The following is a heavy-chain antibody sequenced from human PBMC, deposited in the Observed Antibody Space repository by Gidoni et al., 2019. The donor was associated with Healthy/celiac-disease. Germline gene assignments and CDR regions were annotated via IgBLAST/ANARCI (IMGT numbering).Heavy chain of an antibody. Sequence: EVQLVESGGGLVQPGGSLRLSCAASGFPFSSYWMHWVRQAPGKGLVWVSRINSDGSSTSYADSVKGRFTISRDNAKNTLYLQMNSLRAEDTAVYYCARASPTPGCSGGSCYRGAAFDIWGQGTMVTVSS. V-gene: IGHV3-74*01. CDR2: INSDGSST. J-gene: IGHJ3*02. CDR3: ARASPTPGCSGGSCYRGAAFDI. CDR1: GFPFSSYW. D-gene: IGHD2-15*01.